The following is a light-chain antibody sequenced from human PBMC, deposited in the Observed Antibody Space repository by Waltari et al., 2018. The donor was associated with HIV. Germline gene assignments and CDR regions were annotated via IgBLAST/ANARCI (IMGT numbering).Light chain of an antibody. Sequence: NFILTQSHSVSESPGKTVTISCTRSSGGIGSTYIQWYQQRPGRSPDTGIYEDSQRPSGLPNRIYGSVASSSNSASLTIAGLKTEDEADYFCQSYDGTTVVFGGGTRLTVL. V-gene: IGLV6-57*01. J-gene: IGLJ2*01. CDR2: EDS. CDR3: QSYDGTTVV. CDR1: SGGIGSTY.